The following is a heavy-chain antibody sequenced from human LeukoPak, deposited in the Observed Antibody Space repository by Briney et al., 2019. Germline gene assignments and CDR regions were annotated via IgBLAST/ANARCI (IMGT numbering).Heavy chain of an antibody. CDR2: ISSSGSTI. CDR1: GFTFSDYY. D-gene: IGHD3-10*01. CDR3: AREAQIITMVRGYFDY. V-gene: IGHV3-11*04. Sequence: GGSLRLSCAASGFTFSDYYMSWIRQAPGKGLEWVSYISSSGSTIYYADSVEGRFTISRDNAKNSLYLQMNSLRAEDTAVYYCAREAQIITMVRGYFDYWGQGTLVTVSS. J-gene: IGHJ4*02.